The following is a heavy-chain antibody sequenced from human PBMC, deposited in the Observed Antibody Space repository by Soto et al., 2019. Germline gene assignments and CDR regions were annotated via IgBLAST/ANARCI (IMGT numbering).Heavy chain of an antibody. V-gene: IGHV3-33*01. Sequence: QAQLVESGGGVVQPGRSLRLSCVASGINFHQYGMHWVRQAPGKGLEWVAVMWYDGSNKYYVDSVKGRFTISRDTSTSTHTLFLQIDSLRAEDTAVYYCARDHYHFDVTPDVFDIWGQGTMVTVSS. J-gene: IGHJ3*02. CDR1: GINFHQYG. D-gene: IGHD3-3*02. CDR3: ARDHYHFDVTPDVFDI. CDR2: MWYDGSNK.